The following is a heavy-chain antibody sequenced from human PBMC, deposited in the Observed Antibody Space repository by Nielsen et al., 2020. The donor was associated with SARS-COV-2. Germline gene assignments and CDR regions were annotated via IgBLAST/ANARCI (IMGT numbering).Heavy chain of an antibody. Sequence: GESLKLSRAASGFTFRDYYMRWIRQAPGEGLEWVSYVTSAGTTTYYPDSVKGRFTISRDNAKNSLYLQMNSLRAEDTAVYYCARHWREKSSFDVWGQGTMVTVSS. CDR3: ARHWREKSSFDV. V-gene: IGHV3-11*01. CDR2: VTSAGTTT. CDR1: GFTFRDYY. J-gene: IGHJ3*01.